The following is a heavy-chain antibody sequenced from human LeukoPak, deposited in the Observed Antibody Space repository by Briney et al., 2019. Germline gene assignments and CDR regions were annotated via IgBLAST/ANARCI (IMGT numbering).Heavy chain of an antibody. J-gene: IGHJ4*02. CDR3: AKDVAPDSGWDLDY. CDR2: IYNSGAKI. Sequence: GGSLRLSCAVSGLTFSTYSMTWVRQGPGKGLGWVSSIYNSGAKIFYADSVKGRFTISRDNSKNMLYLQMNSLRVEDTAVYYCAKDVAPDSGWDLDYWGQGTLVTVSS. D-gene: IGHD6-19*01. V-gene: IGHV3-23*01. CDR1: GLTFSTYS.